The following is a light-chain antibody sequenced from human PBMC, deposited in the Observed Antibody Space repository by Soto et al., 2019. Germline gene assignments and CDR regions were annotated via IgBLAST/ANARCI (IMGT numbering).Light chain of an antibody. CDR2: RNN. J-gene: IGLJ2*01. CDR1: SSNIGSNY. CDR3: AAWDDSLSGFHVV. V-gene: IGLV1-47*01. Sequence: QAVVTQPPSASGTPGQRVTISCSGSSSNIGSNYVYWYQQLPGTAPKLLIYRNNQRPSGVPDRFSGSKSGTSASLAISGLRSEDEADYYCAAWDDSLSGFHVVFGGGTKVTVL.